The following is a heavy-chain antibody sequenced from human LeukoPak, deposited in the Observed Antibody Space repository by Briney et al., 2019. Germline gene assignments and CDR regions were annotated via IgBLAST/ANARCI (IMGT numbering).Heavy chain of an antibody. D-gene: IGHD3-10*01. V-gene: IGHV3-30*02. CDR1: GFTFSSYG. J-gene: IGHJ4*02. CDR2: IRYDGSNK. Sequence: GGSLRLSCAASGFTFSSYGMHWVRQAPGKGLEWVAFIRYDGSNKYYADSVKGRFIISRDNSKNTLYLQMNSLRAKDTAVYYCAKDSQAYYGSGNTFDYWSQGTLVTVSS. CDR3: AKDSQAYYGSGNTFDY.